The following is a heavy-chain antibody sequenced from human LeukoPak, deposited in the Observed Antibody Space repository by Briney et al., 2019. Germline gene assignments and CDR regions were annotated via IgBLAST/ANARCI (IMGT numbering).Heavy chain of an antibody. D-gene: IGHD6-6*01. V-gene: IGHV3-64*01. CDR3: ARAKGSIAARLGWFDP. J-gene: IGHJ5*02. CDR1: GFTFSSYA. Sequence: PGGSLRLSCAASGFTFSSYAMHWVRQAPGKGLEYVSAISSNGGSTDYANSVKGRFTISRDNSKNTLYLQMGSLRAEDMAVYYCARAKGSIAARLGWFDPWGQGTLVTVSS. CDR2: ISSNGGST.